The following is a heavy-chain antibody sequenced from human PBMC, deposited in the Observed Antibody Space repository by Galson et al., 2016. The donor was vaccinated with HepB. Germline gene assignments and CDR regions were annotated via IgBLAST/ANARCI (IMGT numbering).Heavy chain of an antibody. Sequence: SVKVSCKASGYTFTGYYMHWVRQAPGQGLEWMGWINPNSGGTNYAQKFQGWVTMTRDTSISTAYMALSRLRSDDTAGYYCARGGRVGTMVRGVIDWFDPWGQGTLVTVSS. CDR3: ARGGRVGTMVRGVIDWFDP. CDR1: GYTFTGYY. D-gene: IGHD3-10*01. CDR2: INPNSGGT. J-gene: IGHJ5*02. V-gene: IGHV1-2*04.